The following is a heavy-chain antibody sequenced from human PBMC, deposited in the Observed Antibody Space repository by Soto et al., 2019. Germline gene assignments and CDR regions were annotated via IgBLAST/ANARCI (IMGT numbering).Heavy chain of an antibody. J-gene: IGHJ4*02. CDR2: ISYDGSNK. V-gene: IGHV3-30*18. CDR3: AKSPFDY. CDR1: GFTFSSYG. Sequence: QVKLVESGGGVDQPGRSLRLSCAASGFTFSSYGMHWVRQAPGKGLEWVAVISYDGSNKYYADSVKGRFTISRDNSKNTLYLQMNSLRAEDTAVYYCAKSPFDYWGQGTLVTVSS.